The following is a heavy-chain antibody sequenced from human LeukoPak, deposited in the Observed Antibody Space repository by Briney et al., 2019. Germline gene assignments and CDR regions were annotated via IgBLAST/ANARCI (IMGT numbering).Heavy chain of an antibody. V-gene: IGHV4-59*01. J-gene: IGHJ6*03. Sequence: PSETLSLTCNASGGSITSYYWNWIRQAPGKGLECIGYIYYTGSTNSNPSLKSRLTISLDTSKNQFSLKLSSVTAADTAVYYCARVPYYYDSSGGGNYYYYYMDVWGKGTTVTVSS. CDR2: IYYTGST. D-gene: IGHD3-22*01. CDR1: GGSITSYY. CDR3: ARVPYYYDSSGGGNYYYYYMDV.